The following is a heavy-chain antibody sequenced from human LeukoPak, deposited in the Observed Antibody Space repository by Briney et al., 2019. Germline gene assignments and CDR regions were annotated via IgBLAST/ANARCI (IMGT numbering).Heavy chain of an antibody. CDR1: GYTFTSYG. CDR3: ARGPFGRFLEWYYFDY. V-gene: IGHV1-18*01. J-gene: IGHJ4*02. D-gene: IGHD3-3*01. Sequence: ASVKVSCKASGYTFTSYGISWVRQAPGQGLEWMGWISAYNGNTNYAQKLQGRVTMTTDTSTSTAYMELRSLRSDDTAVCYCARGPFGRFLEWYYFDYWGQGTLVTVSS. CDR2: ISAYNGNT.